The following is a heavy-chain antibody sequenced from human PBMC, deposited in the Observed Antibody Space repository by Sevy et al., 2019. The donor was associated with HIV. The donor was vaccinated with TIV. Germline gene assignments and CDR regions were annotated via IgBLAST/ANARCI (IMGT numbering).Heavy chain of an antibody. CDR1: GFIFSSYG. J-gene: IGHJ4*02. D-gene: IGHD1-26*01. V-gene: IGHV3-30*18. CDR3: VKGGVTWELLDY. CDR2: ISYDVSSM. Sequence: GGSLRLSCAASGFIFSSYGMHWVRQAPGKGLEWVTIISYDVSSMYKADSVKVRFTISRDNSENILYLQMNSLRTDDTAVYYCVKGGVTWELLDYWGQGTLVTVSS.